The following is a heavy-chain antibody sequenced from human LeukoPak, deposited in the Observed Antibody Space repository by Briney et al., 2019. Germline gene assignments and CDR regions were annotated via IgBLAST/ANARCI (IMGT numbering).Heavy chain of an antibody. CDR1: GFTFSSYG. V-gene: IGHV3-30*03. D-gene: IGHD3-22*01. CDR2: ISYDGSNK. Sequence: PGGSLRLSCAASGFTFSSYGMHWVRQAPGKGLEWVALISYDGSNKYYADSVKGRFTISRDNSKNTLYLQMNSLRAEDTAVYYCARAGYDSSGYVYWYFDLWGRGTLVTVSS. J-gene: IGHJ2*01. CDR3: ARAGYDSSGYVYWYFDL.